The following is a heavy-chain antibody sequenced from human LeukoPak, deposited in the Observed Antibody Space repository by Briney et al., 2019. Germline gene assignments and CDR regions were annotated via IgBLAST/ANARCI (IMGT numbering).Heavy chain of an antibody. V-gene: IGHV3-33*01. CDR1: GFTFSSYG. Sequence: PGGSLRLSCAASGFTFSSYGMHWVRQAPGKGLEWVAVIWYDGSNKYYADSVKGRFTISRDNSKNTLYLRMNSLRAEDTAVYYCARVAYCSSTSCYVLDYWGQGTLVTVSS. D-gene: IGHD2-2*01. J-gene: IGHJ4*02. CDR2: IWYDGSNK. CDR3: ARVAYCSSTSCYVLDY.